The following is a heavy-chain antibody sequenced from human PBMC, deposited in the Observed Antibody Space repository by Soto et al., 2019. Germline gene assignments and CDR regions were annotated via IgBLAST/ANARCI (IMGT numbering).Heavy chain of an antibody. J-gene: IGHJ6*01. CDR2: ISGSGGST. Sequence: LEWVSAISGSGGSTYYADSVKGRFTISRDNSKNTLYLQMNSLRAEDPAVYYCVYVFLGDTNHLAVLYY. D-gene: IGHD3-16*01. V-gene: IGHV3-23*01. CDR3: VYVFLGDTNHLAVLYY.